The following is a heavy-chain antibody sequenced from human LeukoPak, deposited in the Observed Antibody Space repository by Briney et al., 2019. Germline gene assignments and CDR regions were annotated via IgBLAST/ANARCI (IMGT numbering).Heavy chain of an antibody. CDR2: ISSSGSTI. J-gene: IGHJ3*02. D-gene: IGHD1-7*01. CDR1: GFTFSDYY. CDR3: ARGGTNDDAFDI. V-gene: IGHV3-11*04. Sequence: GGSLRLPXAASGFTFSDYYMSWIRRAPGKGLEWVSYISSSGSTIYYADSVKGRFTISRDNAKNSLYLQMNSLRAEDTAVYYCARGGTNDDAFDIWGQGTMVTVSS.